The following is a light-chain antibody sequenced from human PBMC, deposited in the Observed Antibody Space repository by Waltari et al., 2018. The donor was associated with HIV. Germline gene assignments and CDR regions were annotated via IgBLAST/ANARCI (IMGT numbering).Light chain of an antibody. V-gene: IGLV2-11*01. J-gene: IGLJ1*01. Sequence: QPPLTQSRSVSGSPGQSITISCTGNSNDVGAYNYVSWYQQHPCRAPKLLIFDLNRRRSAVPVRFSGSKSVNTASLSISGLQAEYEADYYCCSSAGRYTFVFGTGTKFTVL. CDR2: DLN. CDR3: CSSAGRYTFV. CDR1: SNDVGAYNY.